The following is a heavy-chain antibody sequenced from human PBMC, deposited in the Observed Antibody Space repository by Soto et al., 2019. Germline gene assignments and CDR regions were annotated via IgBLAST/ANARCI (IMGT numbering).Heavy chain of an antibody. CDR2: IWYDGSNK. J-gene: IGHJ4*02. CDR1: GFTFSSYG. V-gene: IGHV3-33*01. CDR3: ARDTAYYYGSGTFDY. D-gene: IGHD3-10*01. Sequence: PGGSLRLSCAASGFTFSSYGMHWVRQAPGKGLEWVAVIWYDGSNKYYADSVKGRFTISRDNSKNTLYLQMNSLRAEDTAVYYCARDTAYYYGSGTFDYYGQGTLVTVYS.